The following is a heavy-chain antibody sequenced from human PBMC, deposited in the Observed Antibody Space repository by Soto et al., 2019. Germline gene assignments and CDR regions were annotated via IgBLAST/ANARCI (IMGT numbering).Heavy chain of an antibody. Sequence: QVPLVQSGAEVKKPGSSVTVSCKASGGTFSSYAIHWVRQAPGQGLEWMGGIIPMYGPAKYAQRFQCRVTITADESTSTVHMELTSLTSQDTAVYYCARVTSMVRGVIDNWFDPWGHGTLVTVSS. CDR3: ARVTSMVRGVIDNWFDP. V-gene: IGHV1-69*01. J-gene: IGHJ5*02. D-gene: IGHD3-10*01. CDR2: IIPMYGPA. CDR1: GGTFSSYA.